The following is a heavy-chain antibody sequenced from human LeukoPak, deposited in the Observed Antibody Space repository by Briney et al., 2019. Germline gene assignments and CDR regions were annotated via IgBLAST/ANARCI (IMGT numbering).Heavy chain of an antibody. CDR1: GFTFSSYE. CDR2: ISSSSSYI. Sequence: GGSLRLSCAASGFTFSSYEMNWVRQAPGKGLEWVSSISSSSSYIYYADSVKGRFTISRDNAKNSLYLQMSSLRAEDTALYYCARDEGIVGATIGYWGQGTLVTVSS. V-gene: IGHV3-21*01. D-gene: IGHD1-26*01. J-gene: IGHJ4*02. CDR3: ARDEGIVGATIGY.